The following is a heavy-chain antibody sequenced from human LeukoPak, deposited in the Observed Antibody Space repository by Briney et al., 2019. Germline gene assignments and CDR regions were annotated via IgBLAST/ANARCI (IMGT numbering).Heavy chain of an antibody. CDR3: ARASHPLYSSSSDFDY. V-gene: IGHV4-61*02. CDR2: IYATGST. D-gene: IGHD6-6*01. J-gene: IGHJ4*02. CDR1: GGSLSSGSDY. Sequence: PSETLSLTCTVSGGSLSSGSDYWSWIRQSAGKGLEWIGRIYATGSTNYNPSLKNRVTISVDTSKNQFSLKLSSVTAADTAVYYCARASHPLYSSSSDFDYWGQGTLVTVSS.